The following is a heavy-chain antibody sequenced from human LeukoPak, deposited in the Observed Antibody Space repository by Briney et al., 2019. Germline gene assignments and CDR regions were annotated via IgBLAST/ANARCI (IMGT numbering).Heavy chain of an antibody. V-gene: IGHV5-51*01. CDR3: ARASRDGYNQNFDH. J-gene: IGHJ4*02. CDR2: IYPGGSET. Sequence: EESLKISCKGLGYSFSSYWNAWVRQRPGKGLEWMGIIYPGGSETRYDPSFQGQVTISADSSTSTAYLQWSSLRASDTAMYYCARASRDGYNQNFDHWGQGTLVTVSS. CDR1: GYSFSSYW. D-gene: IGHD5-24*01.